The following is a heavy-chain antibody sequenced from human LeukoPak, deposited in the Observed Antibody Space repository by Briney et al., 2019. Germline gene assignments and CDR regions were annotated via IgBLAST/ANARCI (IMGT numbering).Heavy chain of an antibody. CDR2: IIPIFGTA. CDR3: ARSRRDGYTNWFDP. Sequence: ASVKVSCKASGYTFTSYGISWVRQAPGQGLEWMGGIIPIFGTANYAQKFQGRVTITADESTSTAYMELSSLRSEDTAVYYCARSRRDGYTNWFDPWGQGTLVTVSS. D-gene: IGHD5-24*01. V-gene: IGHV1-69*13. J-gene: IGHJ5*02. CDR1: GYTFTSYG.